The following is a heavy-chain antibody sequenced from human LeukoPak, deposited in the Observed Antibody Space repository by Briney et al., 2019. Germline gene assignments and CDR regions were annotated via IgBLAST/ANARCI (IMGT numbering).Heavy chain of an antibody. CDR2: IDHSGST. D-gene: IGHD6-13*01. CDR1: GASISSSTYY. Sequence: SETLSLTCTVSGASISSSTYYWGVIRQPPGKGLEWIGSIDHSGSTYYNPSLKSRVTTSVDTSNNHFSLKLNSVTAADTAVYYCARSGQQLLFAFDIWGQGTMVTVSS. V-gene: IGHV4-39*02. J-gene: IGHJ3*02. CDR3: ARSGQQLLFAFDI.